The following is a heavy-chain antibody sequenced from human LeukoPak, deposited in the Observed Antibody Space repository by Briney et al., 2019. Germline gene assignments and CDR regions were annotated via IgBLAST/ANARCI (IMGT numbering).Heavy chain of an antibody. D-gene: IGHD2-2*01. J-gene: IGHJ5*01. V-gene: IGHV3-74*01. CDR1: GITFSSYW. Sequence: GGSLRLSCAASGITFSSYWMHWVRQAPGKGLVWVSRINSDGSSTSYADSVKGRFTISRDNSKNTLYLQMNSLRAEDTAVYYCAKARCSSSDCYLPDSWGQGTLVTVSS. CDR3: AKARCSSSDCYLPDS. CDR2: INSDGSST.